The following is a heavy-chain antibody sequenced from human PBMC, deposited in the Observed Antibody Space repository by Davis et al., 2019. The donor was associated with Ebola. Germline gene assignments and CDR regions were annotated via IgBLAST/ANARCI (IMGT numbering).Heavy chain of an antibody. V-gene: IGHV3-7*01. J-gene: IGHJ6*02. CDR1: GFTFSSYW. Sequence: GGSLRLSCAASGFTFSSYWMSWVRQAPGKGLEWVANIKQDGSEKYYADSVKGRFTISRDNSKNTLYLQMNSLRAEDTAVYYCANGRKGGYYYYGMDVWGQGTTVTVSS. CDR2: IKQDGSEK. D-gene: IGHD3-16*01. CDR3: ANGRKGGYYYYGMDV.